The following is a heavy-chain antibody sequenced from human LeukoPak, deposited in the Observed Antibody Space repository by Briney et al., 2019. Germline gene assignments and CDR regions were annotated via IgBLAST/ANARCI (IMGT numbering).Heavy chain of an antibody. V-gene: IGHV3-30-3*01. D-gene: IGHD4-17*01. Sequence: GGSLRLSCAASGFTFSSYAMHWVRQAPGKGLEWVAVISYDGSNKYYADSVKGRFTISRDNSKNTLYLQMNSLRAEDTAVYYCAKDLVYGDDRWDFDYWGQGTLVTVAS. CDR3: AKDLVYGDDRWDFDY. CDR2: ISYDGSNK. J-gene: IGHJ4*02. CDR1: GFTFSSYA.